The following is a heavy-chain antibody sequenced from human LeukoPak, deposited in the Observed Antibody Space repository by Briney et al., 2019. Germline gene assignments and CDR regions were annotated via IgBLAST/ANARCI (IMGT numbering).Heavy chain of an antibody. V-gene: IGHV1-18*01. D-gene: IGHD3-9*01. J-gene: IGHJ4*02. Sequence: ASVKDSCKASGYTFASSGIRGVRPGPGQGLERMAWLIASNGNTNYAQKLQGRVTMTTATSTSTAYMELRSLRSDDTAVYYCARFSAGVLRYFVWFALDYWGQGTLVTVSS. CDR1: GYTFASSG. CDR3: ARFSAGVLRYFVWFALDY. CDR2: LIASNGNT.